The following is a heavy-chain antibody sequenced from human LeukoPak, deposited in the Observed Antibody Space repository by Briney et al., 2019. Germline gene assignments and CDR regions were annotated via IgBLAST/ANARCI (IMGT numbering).Heavy chain of an antibody. CDR3: AKEPAYCGGDCYSLIDY. J-gene: IGHJ4*02. V-gene: IGHV3-23*01. D-gene: IGHD2-21*02. CDR1: GFTFSSYV. Sequence: GGSLRLSCAASGFTFSSYVMSWVRQAPGKGLEWVSTISNRGGSTYYADSVKGRFTISRDNSKNTLYRQMNSLRAEDTAVYYCAKEPAYCGGDCYSLIDYWGQGTLVTVSS. CDR2: ISNRGGST.